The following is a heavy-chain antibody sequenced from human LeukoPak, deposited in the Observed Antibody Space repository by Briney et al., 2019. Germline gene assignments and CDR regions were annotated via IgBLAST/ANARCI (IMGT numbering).Heavy chain of an antibody. CDR2: ISSSSSYI. J-gene: IGHJ4*02. D-gene: IGHD3-22*01. V-gene: IGHV3-21*01. CDR3: ARDPDYYDSSGSY. CDR1: GFTFSSYS. Sequence: GGSLRLSCAASGFTFSSYSMNWVRQAPGKGLEWVSSISSSSSYIYYADSVKGRFTISRDNAKNPLYLQMNSLRAEDTAVYYCARDPDYYDSSGSYWGQGTLVTVSS.